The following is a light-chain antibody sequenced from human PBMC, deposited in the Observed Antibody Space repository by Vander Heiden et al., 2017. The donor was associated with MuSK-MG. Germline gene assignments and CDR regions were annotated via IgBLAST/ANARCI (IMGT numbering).Light chain of an antibody. J-gene: IGLJ2*01. V-gene: IGLV6-57*02. CDR3: QSYDSSNQDVV. Sequence: NFMLTQPHSVSEPPGKTVTISCTGSSGSIASNYVQWYQQRPGSAPTTVIYEDNQRPSGVPDRFSGSIDSSSNSASLTISGLKTEDEADYYCQSYDSSNQDVVFGGGTKLTVV. CDR2: EDN. CDR1: SGSIASNY.